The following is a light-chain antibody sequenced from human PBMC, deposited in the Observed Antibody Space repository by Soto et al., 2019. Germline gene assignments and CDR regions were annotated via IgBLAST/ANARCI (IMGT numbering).Light chain of an antibody. Sequence: QSVLTQPASVSGSPGQSITISCTGTSSDVGGYDYVSWYQLHPGKAPKLMVFEVSNRPSGVSYRFSGSKSGNTASLTISGLQAEDEADYFCSSYTSSSPCVFGTGTKVTVL. J-gene: IGLJ1*01. CDR1: SSDVGGYDY. CDR2: EVS. V-gene: IGLV2-14*01. CDR3: SSYTSSSPCV.